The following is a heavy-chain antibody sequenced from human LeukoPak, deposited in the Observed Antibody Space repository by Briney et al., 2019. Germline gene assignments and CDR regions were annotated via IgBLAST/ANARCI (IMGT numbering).Heavy chain of an antibody. Sequence: SETLSLTCTVSGGSISSGSYYWSWIRQPAGKGLEWIGRIYTSGSTIYNPSLKSRVTISVDTSKNQFSLKLSSVTAADTAVYYCARETSQKGAHYMDVWGKGTTVTISS. CDR3: ARETSQKGAHYMDV. J-gene: IGHJ6*03. D-gene: IGHD3-16*01. CDR2: IYTSGST. V-gene: IGHV4-61*02. CDR1: GGSISSGSYY.